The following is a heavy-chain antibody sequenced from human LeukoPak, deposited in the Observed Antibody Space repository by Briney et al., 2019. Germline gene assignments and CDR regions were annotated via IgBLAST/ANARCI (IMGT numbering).Heavy chain of an antibody. CDR3: AALPHYYDSSGYYIDY. V-gene: IGHV1-3*01. CDR1: GYTFTSYA. CDR2: INAGNGNT. D-gene: IGHD3-22*01. Sequence: GASVKVSCKASGYTFTSYAMHWVRQAPGQRLEWMGWINAGNGNTKYSQKFQERVTITRDMSTSTAYMELSSLRSEDTAVYYCAALPHYYDSSGYYIDYWGQGTLVTVSS. J-gene: IGHJ4*02.